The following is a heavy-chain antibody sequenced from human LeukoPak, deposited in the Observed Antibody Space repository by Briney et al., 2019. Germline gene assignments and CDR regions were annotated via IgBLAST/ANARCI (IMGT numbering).Heavy chain of an antibody. Sequence: SETLSLTCTVSGGSISSYYWSWIRQPAGKGLEWIGRIYTSGSTNYNPSLKCRVTMSVDTSKNQFSLKLSSVTAADTAVYYCARGPPYPIYGDYLIYYFDYWGQGTLVTVSS. CDR1: GGSISSYY. J-gene: IGHJ4*02. D-gene: IGHD4-17*01. CDR3: ARGPPYPIYGDYLIYYFDY. V-gene: IGHV4-4*07. CDR2: IYTSGST.